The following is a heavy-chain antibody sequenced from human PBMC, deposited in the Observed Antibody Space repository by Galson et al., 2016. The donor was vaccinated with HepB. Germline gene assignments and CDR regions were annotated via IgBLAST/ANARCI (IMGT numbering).Heavy chain of an antibody. Sequence: SLRLSCAASGFTFDTYAMNWVRQAPGKGLEWVSTVSGSGVSTYYADSVKGRFTISRDNSNTTLFLQMDSLGAEDTAINYCAKDYHDYSNYGHFGYRGQGTLVTVSS. CDR1: GFTFDTYA. J-gene: IGHJ4*02. CDR3: AKDYHDYSNYGHFGY. D-gene: IGHD4-11*01. CDR2: VSGSGVST. V-gene: IGHV3-23*01.